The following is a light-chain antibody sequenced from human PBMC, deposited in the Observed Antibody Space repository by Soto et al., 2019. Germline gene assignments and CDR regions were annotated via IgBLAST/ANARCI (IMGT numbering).Light chain of an antibody. CDR1: QFINKW. Sequence: DIQMTQSPSTLSASIGDRVIITCRASQFINKWLAWHQQQPGKTPKVMISDASILETGVSSRFSGSGFGTEFTLTISSLQPDDFATYYCQQYNSYSGGTFGQGTKVEIK. CDR2: DAS. CDR3: QQYNSYSGGT. V-gene: IGKV1-5*01. J-gene: IGKJ1*01.